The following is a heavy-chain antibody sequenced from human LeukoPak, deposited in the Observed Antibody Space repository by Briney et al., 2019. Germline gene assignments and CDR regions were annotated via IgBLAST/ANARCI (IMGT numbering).Heavy chain of an antibody. CDR1: GFTFHTYW. CDR2: IKEDGSDK. D-gene: IGHD5/OR15-5a*01. Sequence: QPGGSLRLSCAASGFTFHTYWMTWVRQAPGKGLEWVANIKEDGSDKYYADSVRGRFAISRDNAKNSLYLQMNTLTVADTAIYYCARDHVSGYYAYWGQGTLVTVSS. V-gene: IGHV3-7*01. CDR3: ARDHVSGYYAY. J-gene: IGHJ4*02.